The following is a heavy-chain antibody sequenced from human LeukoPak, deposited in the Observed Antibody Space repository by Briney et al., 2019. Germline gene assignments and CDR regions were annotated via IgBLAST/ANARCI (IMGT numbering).Heavy chain of an antibody. Sequence: SETLSLTCTVSGGSVSSGSYYWSWIRQPPGKGLVWVGDIYYSGSTNYNPSLKSRVTISVDTSKNQFSLKLSSVTAADTAVYYCARGSRYYDSSGNPSRVDYWGQGTLVTVSS. V-gene: IGHV4-61*01. CDR1: GGSVSSGSYY. J-gene: IGHJ4*02. D-gene: IGHD3-22*01. CDR2: IYYSGST. CDR3: ARGSRYYDSSGNPSRVDY.